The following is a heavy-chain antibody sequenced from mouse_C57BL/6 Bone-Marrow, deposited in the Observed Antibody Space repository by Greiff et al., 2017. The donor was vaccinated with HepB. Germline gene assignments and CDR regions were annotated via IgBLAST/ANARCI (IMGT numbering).Heavy chain of an antibody. CDR1: GYAFSSSW. J-gene: IGHJ3*01. Sequence: VQLQESGPELVKPGASVKISCKASGYAFSSSWMNWVKQRPGKGLEWIGRIYPGDGDTKYNGKFKGKATLTAYKSSSTAYMQLSSLTSEDSAVYFCARDYSKGFAYWGQGTLVTVSA. D-gene: IGHD2-5*01. CDR2: IYPGDGDT. V-gene: IGHV1-82*01. CDR3: ARDYSKGFAY.